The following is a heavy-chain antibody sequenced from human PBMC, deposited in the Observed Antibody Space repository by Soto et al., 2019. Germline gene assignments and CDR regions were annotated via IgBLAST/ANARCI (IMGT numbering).Heavy chain of an antibody. CDR1: GFNFNNYG. D-gene: IGHD6-13*01. CDR3: ARRQIPPPTRGAASARGGMDV. CDR2: IWNDGNGY. Sequence: QVQLVESGGGVVQPGRSLRLSCAASGFNFNNYGMHWVRQAPGKGLEWVAVIWNDGNGYYYANSVKGRFTISRDNSKNTLFLQLSSRRAEDTAVYYCARRQIPPPTRGAASARGGMDVWGQGTTVTVSS. J-gene: IGHJ6*02. V-gene: IGHV3-33*01.